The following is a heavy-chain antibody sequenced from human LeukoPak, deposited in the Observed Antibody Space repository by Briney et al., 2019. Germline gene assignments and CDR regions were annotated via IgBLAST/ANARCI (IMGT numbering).Heavy chain of an antibody. CDR2: IKQDGGEK. V-gene: IGHV3-7*01. D-gene: IGHD3-10*01. CDR3: AREWNYHGSGIMDV. J-gene: IGHJ6*04. CDR1: GFTFGSYW. Sequence: GGSLRLSCAASGFTFGSYWMSWVRQAPGKGLEWVANIKQDGGEKYYVGSVKGRFTVSRDNAKNSLYLQMNSLRAEDTAVYYCAREWNYHGSGIMDVWGKGTTVTVSS.